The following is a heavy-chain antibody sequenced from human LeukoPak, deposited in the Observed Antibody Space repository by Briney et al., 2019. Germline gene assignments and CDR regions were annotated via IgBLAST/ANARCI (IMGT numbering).Heavy chain of an antibody. CDR3: AKPMGE. CDR2: ISYDGSNK. V-gene: IGHV3-30*18. Sequence: PGGSLRLSCVASGFTFSSYGMHWVRQAPGKGLEWVAVISYDGSNKYYADSVKGRFTISKDNAKNSLYLQMNSLRADDTAVYYCAKPMGEWGQGTLVTVSS. D-gene: IGHD1-26*01. CDR1: GFTFSSYG. J-gene: IGHJ4*02.